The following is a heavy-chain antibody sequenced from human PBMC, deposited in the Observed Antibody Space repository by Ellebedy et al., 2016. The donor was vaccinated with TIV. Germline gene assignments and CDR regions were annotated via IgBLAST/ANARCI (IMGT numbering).Heavy chain of an antibody. J-gene: IGHJ4*02. CDR1: GFTFSSYW. Sequence: PGGSLRLSCAASGFTFSSYWMYWVRHAPGKGLVWVSRINGDGSTTTYADSVKGRFTTSRDNAKNTLYLQMNSLPADDTAVYYCARDSGTFDYWGQGTLVTVSS. CDR3: ARDSGTFDY. V-gene: IGHV3-74*01. CDR2: INGDGSTT. D-gene: IGHD1-26*01.